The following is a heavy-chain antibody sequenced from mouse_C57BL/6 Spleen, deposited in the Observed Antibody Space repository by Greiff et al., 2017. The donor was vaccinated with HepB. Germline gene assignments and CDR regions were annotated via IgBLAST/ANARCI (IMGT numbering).Heavy chain of an antibody. CDR3: ARDDYVAMDY. CDR1: GYSITSGYD. V-gene: IGHV3-1*01. Sequence: EVQLQQSGPGMVKPSQSLSLTCTVTGYSITSGYDWHWIRHFPGNKLEWMGYISYSGSTNYNPSLKSRISITHDTSKNHFFLKLNSVTTEDTATYYCARDDYVAMDYWGQGTSVTVSS. CDR2: ISYSGST. J-gene: IGHJ4*01.